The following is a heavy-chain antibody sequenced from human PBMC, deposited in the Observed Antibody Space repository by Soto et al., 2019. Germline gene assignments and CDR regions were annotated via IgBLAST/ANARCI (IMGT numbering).Heavy chain of an antibody. CDR1: GGSFSGYY. J-gene: IGHJ4*02. V-gene: IGHV4-34*01. D-gene: IGHD3-10*01. Sequence: QVQLQQWGAGLLKPSETLSLTCAVYGGSFSGYYWSWIRQPPGKGPEWIGEINHSGSTNYNPSLKSRVTISVDTSKNQFSLKLISVTAADTAVYYCARWWYYGSGSWDYWGQGTLVTVSS. CDR3: ARWWYYGSGSWDY. CDR2: INHSGST.